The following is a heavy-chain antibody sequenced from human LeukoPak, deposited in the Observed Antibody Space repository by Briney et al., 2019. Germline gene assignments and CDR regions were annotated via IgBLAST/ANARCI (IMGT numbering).Heavy chain of an antibody. Sequence: PGGSLRLSCAASGFTFSRYWMSWVRQAPGKGLEWVANIKQDGSETSYVGSVKGRLTISRDNAKNSLYLQMNSPRAEDTAVYYCARRAIQYGDDAFDIWGQGTMVTVSS. V-gene: IGHV3-7*01. D-gene: IGHD4-11*01. CDR3: ARRAIQYGDDAFDI. J-gene: IGHJ3*02. CDR2: IKQDGSET. CDR1: GFTFSRYW.